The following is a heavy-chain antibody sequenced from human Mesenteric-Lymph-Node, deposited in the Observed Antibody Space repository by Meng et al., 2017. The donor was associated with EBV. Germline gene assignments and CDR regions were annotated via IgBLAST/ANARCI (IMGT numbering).Heavy chain of an antibody. CDR2: INYGGST. V-gene: IGHV4-34*02. Sequence: QFKLEQWGAVLFKPSWPLSLTCAGNHYTFSSYSWTGIRPPPGKGLEWIGEINYGGSTNYSPSLKSLVTISLDTSNNQFSLKLTSVTAADTAVYYCARGPLAFGGVFVQFWGQGTLVTVSS. CDR3: ARGPLAFGGVFVQF. D-gene: IGHD3-16*02. CDR1: HYTFSSYS. J-gene: IGHJ4*02.